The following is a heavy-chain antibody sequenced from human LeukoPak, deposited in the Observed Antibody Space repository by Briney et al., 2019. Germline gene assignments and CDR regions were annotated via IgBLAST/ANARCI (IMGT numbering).Heavy chain of an antibody. CDR2: INHSGST. CDR1: GGSFSGYY. V-gene: IGHV4-34*01. J-gene: IGHJ5*02. D-gene: IGHD3-3*01. Sequence: PSETLSLTCAVYGGSFSGYYWSWIRQPPGKGLEWIGEINHSGSTNYNPSLKSRVTISVDTSKNQFSLKLSSVTAADTAVYYCARGRGYDFWSGIDWFDPWGQGTMVIVSS. CDR3: ARGRGYDFWSGIDWFDP.